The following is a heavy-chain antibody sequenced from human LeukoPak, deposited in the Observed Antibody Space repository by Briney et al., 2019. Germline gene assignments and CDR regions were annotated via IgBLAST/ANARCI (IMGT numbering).Heavy chain of an antibody. Sequence: GASVKVSCKASGGTFSSYAISWVRQAPGQGLEWMGGIIPIFGTANYAQKFQGRVTITTDESTSTAYMELSSLRSEGTAVYYCARSGIAAAGYYYYYYMDVWGKGTTVTVSS. CDR2: IIPIFGTA. CDR3: ARSGIAAAGYYYYYYMDV. V-gene: IGHV1-69*05. D-gene: IGHD6-13*01. CDR1: GGTFSSYA. J-gene: IGHJ6*03.